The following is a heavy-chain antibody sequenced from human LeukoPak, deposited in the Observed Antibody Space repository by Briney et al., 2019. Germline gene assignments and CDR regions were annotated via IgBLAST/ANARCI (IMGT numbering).Heavy chain of an antibody. CDR1: GGSISSTTYY. CDR3: ARRGYDSSGYYYAY. V-gene: IGHV4-39*01. Sequence: KPSETLSLTCIVSGGSISSTTYYWGWIRQPPGKRLEWIGSIYYSGNTYYNPSLKGRVTISIDTSKNQFSLNLNSVTAADTALYSCARRGYDSSGYYYAYWGQGTLVTVSS. CDR2: IYYSGNT. J-gene: IGHJ4*02. D-gene: IGHD3-22*01.